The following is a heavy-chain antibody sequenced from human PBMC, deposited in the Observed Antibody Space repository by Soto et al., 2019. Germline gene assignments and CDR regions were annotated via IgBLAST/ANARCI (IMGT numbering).Heavy chain of an antibody. CDR3: ARDFLLLWFGELRSEDYYGMDV. Sequence: GASVKVSCKASGYTFTSYGISWVRQAPGQGLEWMGWISAYNGNTNYAQKLQGRVTMTTDTSTSTAYMELRSLRSDDTAVYYCARDFLLLWFGELRSEDYYGMDVWGQGTTVTVS. V-gene: IGHV1-18*01. CDR2: ISAYNGNT. D-gene: IGHD3-10*01. CDR1: GYTFTSYG. J-gene: IGHJ6*02.